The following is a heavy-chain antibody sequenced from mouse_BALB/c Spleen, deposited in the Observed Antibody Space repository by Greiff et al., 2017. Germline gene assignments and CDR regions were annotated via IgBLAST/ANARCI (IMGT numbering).Heavy chain of an antibody. V-gene: IGHV5-17*02. J-gene: IGHJ4*01. Sequence: EVQGVESGGGLVQPGGSRKLSCAASGFTFSSFGMHWVRQAPEKGLEWVAYISSGSSTIYYADTVKGRFTISRDNPKNTLFLQMTSLRSEDTAMYYCARWNGYDAMDYWGQGTSVTVSS. CDR3: ARWNGYDAMDY. CDR2: ISSGSSTI. CDR1: GFTFSSFG.